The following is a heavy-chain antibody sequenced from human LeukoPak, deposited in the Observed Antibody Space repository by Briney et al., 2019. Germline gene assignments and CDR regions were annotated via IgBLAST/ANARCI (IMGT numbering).Heavy chain of an antibody. CDR3: AELGITMIGGV. Sequence: GGSLRLSCAASGFSFSSYWMHWVRQAPGKGLEWVSRINSDGSSTSYADSVKGRFTISRDNAKNTLYLQMNSLRAEDTAVYYCAELGITMIGGVWGKGTTVTISS. D-gene: IGHD3-10*02. V-gene: IGHV3-74*01. CDR2: INSDGSST. CDR1: GFSFSSYW. J-gene: IGHJ6*04.